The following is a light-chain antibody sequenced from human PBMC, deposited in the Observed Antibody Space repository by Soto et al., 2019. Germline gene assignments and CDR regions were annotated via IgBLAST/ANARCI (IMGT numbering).Light chain of an antibody. CDR1: SSNIESNY. CDR3: AAWDDSLSGYV. Sequence: QSVLTQPPSASGTPGQKVTISCSGSSSNIESNYVYWYQHLPGTAPKLLIYRNSQRPSGVPDRFSGSKPGTSASLAISGLRSEDEADYYCAAWDDSLSGYVFGTGTKVTVL. V-gene: IGLV1-47*01. CDR2: RNS. J-gene: IGLJ1*01.